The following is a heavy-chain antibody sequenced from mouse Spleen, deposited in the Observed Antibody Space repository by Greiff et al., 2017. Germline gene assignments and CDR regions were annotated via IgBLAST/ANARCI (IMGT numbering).Heavy chain of an antibody. CDR2: IDPSDSET. CDR3: ASCYDYDSWYFDV. D-gene: IGHD2-4*01. J-gene: IGHJ1*01. Sequence: QVQLQQPGAELVRPGSSVKLSCKASGYTFTSYWMHWVKQRPIQGLEWIGNIDPSDSETHYNQKFKDKATLTVDKSSSTAYMQLSSLTSEDSAVYYCASCYDYDSWYFDVWGAGTTVTVSS. CDR1: GYTFTSYW. V-gene: IGHV1-52*01.